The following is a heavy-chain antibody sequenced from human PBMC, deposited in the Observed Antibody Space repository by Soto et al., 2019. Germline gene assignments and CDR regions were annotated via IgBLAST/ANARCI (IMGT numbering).Heavy chain of an antibody. CDR3: ARVILGTLLRKPPTQHGMDV. J-gene: IGHJ6*01. Sequence: SVKVSFKASGGTFSSYAISWVRQAPGQGLEWLGGIIPIFGTANYAQKFQGRVTITADESTSTAYMELSSLRSEDTAVYYCARVILGTLLRKPPTQHGMDVWGQGTTVTVSS. CDR1: GGTFSSYA. V-gene: IGHV1-69*13. CDR2: IIPIFGTA. D-gene: IGHD3-22*01.